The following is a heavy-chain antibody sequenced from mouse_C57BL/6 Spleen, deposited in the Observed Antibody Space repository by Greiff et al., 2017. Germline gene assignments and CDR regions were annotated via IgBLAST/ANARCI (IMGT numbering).Heavy chain of an antibody. J-gene: IGHJ3*01. V-gene: IGHV1-26*01. CDR1: GYTFTDYY. D-gene: IGHD2-5*01. CDR2: INPNNGGT. CDR3: ARSYYSNLFAY. Sequence: FQLQQSGPELVKPGASVKISCKASGYTFTDYYMNWVKQSHGKSLEWIGDINPNNGGTSYNQKFKGRATLTVDKSSSTAYLELRSLTSEDSAVYYCARSYYSNLFAYWGQGTLVTVSA.